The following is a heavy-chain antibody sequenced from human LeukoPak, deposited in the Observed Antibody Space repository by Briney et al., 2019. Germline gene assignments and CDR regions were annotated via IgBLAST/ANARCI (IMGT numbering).Heavy chain of an antibody. CDR3: AKDRMGYYGMDV. CDR1: GFTFSSYA. J-gene: IGHJ6*02. Sequence: GGSLRLSCAASGFTFSSYAMSRVRQAPGKGLEWVSAISGSGGSTYYADSVKGRFTISRDNSKNTLYLQMNSLRAEDTAVYYCAKDRMGYYGMDVWGQGTTVTVSS. V-gene: IGHV3-23*01. D-gene: IGHD1-26*01. CDR2: ISGSGGST.